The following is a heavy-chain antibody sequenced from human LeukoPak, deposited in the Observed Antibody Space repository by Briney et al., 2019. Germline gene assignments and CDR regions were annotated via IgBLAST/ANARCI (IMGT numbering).Heavy chain of an antibody. V-gene: IGHV1-2*02. CDR1: GYVFASHW. Sequence: ASVKVSCKASGYVFASHWLHWVRQAPGQGLEWVGYIKPDSDATDLAQRFQGRVTLTRDTSIITAYLELNGLTADDTAVYFCAKDDPHQRFDNWGQGTLVTVSS. CDR2: IKPDSDAT. J-gene: IGHJ4*02. CDR3: AKDDPHQRFDN. D-gene: IGHD2-2*01.